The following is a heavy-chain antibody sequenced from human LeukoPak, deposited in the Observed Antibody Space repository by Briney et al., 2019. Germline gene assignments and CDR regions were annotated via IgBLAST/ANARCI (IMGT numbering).Heavy chain of an antibody. CDR1: GFTFTSSA. CDR2: IVVGSGNT. J-gene: IGHJ4*02. Sequence: ASVKVSCKASGFTFTSSAVQWVRQARGQRLEWIGWIVVGSGNTNYAQKFQERVTITRDMSTSTAYMELSSLRSEDTAVYYCAANRSITIFGVVTTDDYWGQGTLVTVSS. D-gene: IGHD3-3*01. CDR3: AANRSITIFGVVTTDDY. V-gene: IGHV1-58*01.